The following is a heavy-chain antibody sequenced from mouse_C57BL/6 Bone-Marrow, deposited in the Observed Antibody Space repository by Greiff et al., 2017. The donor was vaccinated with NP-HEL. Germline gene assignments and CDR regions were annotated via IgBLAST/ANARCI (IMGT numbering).Heavy chain of an antibody. D-gene: IGHD1-2*01. Sequence: LVESGAELVKPGASVKLSCKASGYTFTSYWMHWVKQRPGRGLEWIGRIDPNSGGTKYNEKFKSKATLTVDKPSSTAYMQLSSLTSEDSAVYYCARRDFITTEWYFDVWGTGTTVTVSS. V-gene: IGHV1-72*01. CDR2: IDPNSGGT. J-gene: IGHJ1*03. CDR1: GYTFTSYW. CDR3: ARRDFITTEWYFDV.